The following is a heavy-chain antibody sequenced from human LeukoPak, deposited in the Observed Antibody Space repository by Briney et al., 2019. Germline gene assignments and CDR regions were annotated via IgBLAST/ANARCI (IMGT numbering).Heavy chain of an antibody. CDR2: INPSGGST. CDR3: ARARAVDTDMLDY. Sequence: GGSLRLSCAASGFTFSSYGMHWVRQAPGQGLEWMGIINPSGGSTSYAQKFQGRVTVTRDTSTSTVYMELSSLRSEDTAVYYCARARAVDTDMLDYWGQGTLVTVSS. J-gene: IGHJ4*02. CDR1: GFTFSSYG. D-gene: IGHD5-18*01. V-gene: IGHV1-46*01.